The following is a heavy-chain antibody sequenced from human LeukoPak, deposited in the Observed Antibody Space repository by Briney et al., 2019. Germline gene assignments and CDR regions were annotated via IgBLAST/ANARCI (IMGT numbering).Heavy chain of an antibody. D-gene: IGHD3-22*01. J-gene: IGHJ3*02. Sequence: GASVKVSCKASGYTFTGYYMHWVRQAPGQGLEWMGRINPNSGGTNYAQKFQGRVTMTRDTSISTAYMELSRLRSDDTAVYYCAIYDSSGYWNAFDIWGQGTMVTVSS. CDR1: GYTFTGYY. CDR3: AIYDSSGYWNAFDI. V-gene: IGHV1-2*06. CDR2: INPNSGGT.